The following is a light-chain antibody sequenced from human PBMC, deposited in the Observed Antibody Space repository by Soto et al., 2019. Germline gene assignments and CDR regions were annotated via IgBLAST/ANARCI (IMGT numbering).Light chain of an antibody. CDR3: QQLNSYPIT. CDR2: AAS. CDR1: QGISSY. J-gene: IGKJ5*01. Sequence: IQMTQSPSFLFASVGDRVTLTCRASQGISSYLAWYQQKPGKAPKLLIYAASTLQSGVPSRFSGSGSGTEFTLTISSLQPEDFATYYCQQLNSYPITVGQGTRLEIK. V-gene: IGKV1-9*01.